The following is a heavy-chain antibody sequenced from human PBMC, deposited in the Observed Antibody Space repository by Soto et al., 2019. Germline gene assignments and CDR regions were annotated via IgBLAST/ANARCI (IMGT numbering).Heavy chain of an antibody. J-gene: IGHJ5*02. CDR3: ARWWSGSRQGFDP. V-gene: IGHV4-31*03. CDR2: IYYSGST. D-gene: IGHD3-3*01. CDR1: GGSISSGDYY. Sequence: QVQLQESGPGLVKPSQTLSLTCTVSGGSISSGDYYWSWIRQHPGKGLEWIGYIYYSGSTYYNPSLKSRFTISVDTYKNQFSLKLSSVTAADTAVYYCARWWSGSRQGFDPWGQGTLVTVSS.